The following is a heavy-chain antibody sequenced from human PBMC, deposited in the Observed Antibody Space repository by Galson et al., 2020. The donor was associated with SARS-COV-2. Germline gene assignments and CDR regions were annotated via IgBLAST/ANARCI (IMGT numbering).Heavy chain of an antibody. Sequence: SETLSLTCTVSGGSVSSGSYYWSWIRQPPGKGLEWIGYIYYSGSTNYNPSLKSRVTISVDTSKNQFSLKLSSVTAADTAVYYCARDGGGRGVGSIDYWGQGTLVSVSS. V-gene: IGHV4-61*01. J-gene: IGHJ4*02. CDR1: GGSVSSGSYY. CDR3: ARDGGGRGVGSIDY. CDR2: IYYSGST. D-gene: IGHD3-10*01.